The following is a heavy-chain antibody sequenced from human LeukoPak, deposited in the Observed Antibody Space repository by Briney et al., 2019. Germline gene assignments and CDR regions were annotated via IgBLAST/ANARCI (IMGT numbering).Heavy chain of an antibody. CDR3: ARDQYRSSYYLDY. CDR1: GFTFHDYA. CDR2: IQSDGSMK. V-gene: IGHV3-30*02. J-gene: IGHJ4*02. D-gene: IGHD6-6*01. Sequence: GGSLRLSCAASGFTFHDYAMHWVRQAPGKGLEWVAFIQSDGSMKYYAGSVKGRFNISRDNSKNTLFLQMNSLRAGDMAVYYCARDQYRSSYYLDYWGQGTPVTVSS.